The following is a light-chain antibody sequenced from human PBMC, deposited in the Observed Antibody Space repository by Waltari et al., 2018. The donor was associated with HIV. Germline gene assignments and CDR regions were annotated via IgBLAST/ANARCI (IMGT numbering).Light chain of an antibody. J-gene: IGKJ5*01. V-gene: IGKV3-15*01. Sequence: EIVMTQSPAPLSVSPGERATLSCRASQSVRSSVAWYQQRPGQAPRLLIYSTSIRATGIPARFSGSGSETEFTLTISNLQSEDFAVYYCQQHSNWPLSITFGQGTRLQIK. CDR2: STS. CDR1: QSVRSS. CDR3: QQHSNWPLSIT.